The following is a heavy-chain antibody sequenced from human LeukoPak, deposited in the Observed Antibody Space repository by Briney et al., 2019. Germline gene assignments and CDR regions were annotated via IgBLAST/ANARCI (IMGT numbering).Heavy chain of an antibody. J-gene: IGHJ4*02. D-gene: IGHD2-15*01. V-gene: IGHV3-11*01. CDR1: GFTFSDSF. CDR3: AKGSLAAPATPLDF. CDR2: ISSRGTTI. Sequence: KPGGSLRLSCTASGFTFSDSFMSWIRQAPGKGLEWISYISSRGTTIYYADSVKGRFTISRDNAKNSLYLQMNSLRVEDTAVFYCAKGSLAAPATPLDFWGQGTLVTVSS.